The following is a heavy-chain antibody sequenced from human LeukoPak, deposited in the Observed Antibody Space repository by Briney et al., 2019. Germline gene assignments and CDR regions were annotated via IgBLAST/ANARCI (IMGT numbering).Heavy chain of an antibody. V-gene: IGHV4-59*01. CDR2: IYYSGST. J-gene: IGHJ3*02. D-gene: IGHD3-9*01. CDR3: ARGTMYYDILTGYSFNHDAFDI. Sequence: PETPSLTCTVSGGSISSYYWSWIRQPPGKGLEWIGYIYYSGSTNYNPSLKSRVTISVDTSKDQFSLKLSSVTAADTAVYYCARGTMYYDILTGYSFNHDAFDIWGQGTMVTVSS. CDR1: GGSISSYY.